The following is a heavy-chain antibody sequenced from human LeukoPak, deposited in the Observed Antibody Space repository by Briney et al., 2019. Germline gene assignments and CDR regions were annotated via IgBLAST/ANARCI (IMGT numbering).Heavy chain of an antibody. CDR1: GFTFSSYE. CDR2: ISSDGGST. CDR3: ARGGGYCSGGSCYGIDY. Sequence: GGSLRLSCAASGFTFSSYEMHWVRQAPGKGLEYVSTISSDGGSTYYANSVKGGFTISRDNSKNTLYLQMGSLRAEDVAVYYCARGGGYCSGGSCYGIDYWGQGTLVTVSS. J-gene: IGHJ4*02. D-gene: IGHD2-15*01. V-gene: IGHV3-64*01.